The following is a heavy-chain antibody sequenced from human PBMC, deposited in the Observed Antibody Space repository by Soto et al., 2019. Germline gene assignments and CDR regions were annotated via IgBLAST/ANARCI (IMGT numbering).Heavy chain of an antibody. CDR1: GGSFSGYY. Sequence: PSETLSLTCAVYGGSFSGYYWSWIRQPPGKGLEWIGEINHSGSTNYNPSLKSRVTISVDTSKNQFSLKLSSVTAADTAVYYCARGTKQWLVPPYFDYWGQGTLVTVSS. J-gene: IGHJ4*02. D-gene: IGHD6-19*01. V-gene: IGHV4-34*01. CDR3: ARGTKQWLVPPYFDY. CDR2: INHSGST.